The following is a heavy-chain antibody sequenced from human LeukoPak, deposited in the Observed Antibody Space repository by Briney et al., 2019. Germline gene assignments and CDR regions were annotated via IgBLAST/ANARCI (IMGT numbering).Heavy chain of an antibody. Sequence: ASVKVSCKASGYTFTGYYTHWVRQAPGQGLEWMGWINPNSGGTNYAQKFQGWVTMTRDTSISTAYMELSRLRSDDTAVYYCARDGRYSGPSYYYYGMDVWGQGTTVTVSS. V-gene: IGHV1-2*04. CDR2: INPNSGGT. CDR1: GYTFTGYY. D-gene: IGHD3-9*01. J-gene: IGHJ6*02. CDR3: ARDGRYSGPSYYYYGMDV.